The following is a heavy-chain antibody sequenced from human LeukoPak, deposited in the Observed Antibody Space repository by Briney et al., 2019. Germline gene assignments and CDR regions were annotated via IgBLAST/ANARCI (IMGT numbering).Heavy chain of an antibody. CDR3: ARAGSYSSGWIYYFDY. V-gene: IGHV1-2*02. J-gene: IGHJ4*02. Sequence: RRASVKVSCKASGYTFTGYYMHWVRQAPGQGLEWMGWINPNSGGTNYAQKFQGRVTMTRDTSISTAYMELSRLRSDDTAVYYCARAGSYSSGWIYYFDYWGQGTLVTVSS. CDR1: GYTFTGYY. D-gene: IGHD6-19*01. CDR2: INPNSGGT.